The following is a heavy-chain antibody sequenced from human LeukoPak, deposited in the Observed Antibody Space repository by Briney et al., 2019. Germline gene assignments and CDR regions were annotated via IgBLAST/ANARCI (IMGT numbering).Heavy chain of an antibody. CDR1: GFTFSSYS. CDR3: AREFYDSSSEGYGMDV. D-gene: IGHD6-13*01. Sequence: GGSLRLSCAASGFTFSSYSMNWVRQAPGKGLEWVSSISSSSSYIYYADSVKGRFTISRDNAKNSLYLQMNSLRAEDTAVYYCAREFYDSSSEGYGMDVWGKGTTVTVSS. V-gene: IGHV3-21*03. J-gene: IGHJ6*04. CDR2: ISSSSSYI.